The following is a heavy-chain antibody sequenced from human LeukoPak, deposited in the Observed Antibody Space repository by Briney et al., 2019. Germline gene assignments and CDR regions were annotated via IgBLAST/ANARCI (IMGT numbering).Heavy chain of an antibody. J-gene: IGHJ5*02. D-gene: IGHD1-26*01. CDR2: ISGSGETT. Sequence: SGGSLRLSCAASGFTFISYAMSWVRQAPGSGLEWVSGISGSGETTYYADSVKGRFTISRDNSKNTLYLQMNSLGAEDTAVYHCAKDTWPSNFYSLFDPWGQGTLVTVSS. V-gene: IGHV3-23*01. CDR3: AKDTWPSNFYSLFDP. CDR1: GFTFISYA.